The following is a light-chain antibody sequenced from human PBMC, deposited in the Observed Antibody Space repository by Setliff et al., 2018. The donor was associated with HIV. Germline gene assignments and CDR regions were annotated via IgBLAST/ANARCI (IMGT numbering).Light chain of an antibody. CDR3: CSYSRGSTYV. J-gene: IGLJ1*01. V-gene: IGLV2-14*03. CDR1: SNDIGRFNY. Sequence: LTQPASVTGAPGQSITISYTGTSNDIGRFNYVSWYKQFPGKGPTLVIFDVNQRPSGVSNRFSGSKSGNIASLIISGLQAEDEADYFCCSYSRGSTYVFGTGTKVTVL. CDR2: DVN.